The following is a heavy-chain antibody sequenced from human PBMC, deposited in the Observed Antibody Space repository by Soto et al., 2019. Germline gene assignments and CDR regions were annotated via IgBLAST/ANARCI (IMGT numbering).Heavy chain of an antibody. CDR1: GFPFSTYW. CDR2: IKQDGSQE. D-gene: IGHD5-12*01. V-gene: IGHV3-7*03. Sequence: EVQLVESGGDLVQPGGSLRLSCVASGFPFSTYWMTWVRQAPGKGLEWVASIKQDGSQEFYVDSVRGRFNISRDNAKNSVYLQMISRGVEDTAVYYCARGISEAVAPIMGCYFDYWGQGTLVSVSS. J-gene: IGHJ4*02. CDR3: ARGISEAVAPIMGCYFDY.